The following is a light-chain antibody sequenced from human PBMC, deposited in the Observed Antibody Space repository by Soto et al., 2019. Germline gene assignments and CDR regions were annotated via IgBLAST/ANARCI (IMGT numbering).Light chain of an antibody. V-gene: IGLV1-51*01. CDR1: SSNVGNNY. CDR2: DNN. Sequence: QSVLTQPPSVSGAPGQKVTISCTGSSSNVGNNYVSWYQQLPGTAPKLLIYDNNKRPSGIPDRFSGSKSGTSATLGITGLQTGDEADYYCGSCDSSLSAVVFGGGTQVTVL. CDR3: GSCDSSLSAVV. J-gene: IGLJ2*01.